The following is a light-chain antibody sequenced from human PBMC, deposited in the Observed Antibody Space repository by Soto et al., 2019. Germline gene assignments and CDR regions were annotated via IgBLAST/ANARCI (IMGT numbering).Light chain of an antibody. CDR3: AAWDETLIEV. J-gene: IGLJ1*01. Sequence: QSVLTQPPSASGTPGQRVTISCSGGSSNIGDNTVNWYQQLPGTAPKLLIYSNNQRPSGVPDRFSGSKSGTSASLAISGLQSEDEADYYCAAWDETLIEVFGTGTKLTVL. CDR1: SSNIGDNT. V-gene: IGLV1-44*01. CDR2: SNN.